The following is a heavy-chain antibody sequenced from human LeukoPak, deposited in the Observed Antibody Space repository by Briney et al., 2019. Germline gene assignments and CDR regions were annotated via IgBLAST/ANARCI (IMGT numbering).Heavy chain of an antibody. CDR1: GGSISNYY. J-gene: IGHJ5*02. V-gene: IGHV4-59*01. D-gene: IGHD4-23*01. Sequence: PSETLSLTCTVSGGSISNYYWNWIRQPPGKGLELIGYIYYSGTTNYNPSLKSRVSMSVDTPKSQFSLKLSSVTAADTAVYYCARHPGKRRSWFDPWGQGTLVTVSS. CDR3: ARHPGKRRSWFDP. CDR2: IYYSGTT.